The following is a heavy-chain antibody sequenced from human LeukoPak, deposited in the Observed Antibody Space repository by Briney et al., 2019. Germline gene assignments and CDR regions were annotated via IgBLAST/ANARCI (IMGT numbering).Heavy chain of an antibody. D-gene: IGHD5-24*01. V-gene: IGHV3-30*02. CDR1: GFTFSTYG. CDR3: ARGGDGYNSDLDY. Sequence: PGGSLRLSCAASGFTFSTYGMHWVRQAPGKGLEWVAFIRYDGTNRYYADSVKGRFTISRDNAKNSLYLQMNSLRAEDTAVYYCARGGDGYNSDLDYWGQGTLVTVSS. CDR2: IRYDGTNR. J-gene: IGHJ4*02.